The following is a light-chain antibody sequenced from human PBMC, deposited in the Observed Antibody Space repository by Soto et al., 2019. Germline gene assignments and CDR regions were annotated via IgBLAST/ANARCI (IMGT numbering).Light chain of an antibody. J-gene: IGLJ3*02. CDR3: QSYDSSLSGWV. Sequence: QSVLTQPPSVSGAPGQRVTISCTGTSSNIGAAYGVHWYQQLPGTAPKLLIYGSINRPSGVPDRFSGSRSGTSASLAITGLQAEDEADYYCQSYDSSLSGWVFGGGTKVTVL. V-gene: IGLV1-40*01. CDR1: SSNIGAAYG. CDR2: GSI.